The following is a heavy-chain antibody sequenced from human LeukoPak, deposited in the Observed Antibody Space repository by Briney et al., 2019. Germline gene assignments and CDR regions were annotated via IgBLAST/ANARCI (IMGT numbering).Heavy chain of an antibody. CDR2: ISGDGGNT. Sequence: GGSLRLSCAASGFTFSSFAMSWVRQAPEKGLEWVSAISGDGGNTYYADSVQGRFTIARDNSKNTLFLQMNSLRAGDTAMYYCARRWLQTTPLLYFDYWGRGALVTVSS. CDR1: GFTFSSFA. V-gene: IGHV3-23*01. J-gene: IGHJ4*02. CDR3: ARRWLQTTPLLYFDY. D-gene: IGHD5-24*01.